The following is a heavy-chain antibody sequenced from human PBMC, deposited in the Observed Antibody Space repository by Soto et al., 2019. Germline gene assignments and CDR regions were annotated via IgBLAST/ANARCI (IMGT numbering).Heavy chain of an antibody. V-gene: IGHV3-23*01. Sequence: EVQLLESGGGLVQPGGSLRLSCAASGFSFSSYAMVWVRQAPGKGLEWVSVISARAGSSYFADSVKGRFTISRDMSTNVLSLEMKSLRAEDTAIYFCAKGSLEYCASVDNWGQGTLVLVSS. D-gene: IGHD2-21*01. J-gene: IGHJ4*02. CDR2: ISARAGSS. CDR1: GFSFSSYA. CDR3: AKGSLEYCASVDN.